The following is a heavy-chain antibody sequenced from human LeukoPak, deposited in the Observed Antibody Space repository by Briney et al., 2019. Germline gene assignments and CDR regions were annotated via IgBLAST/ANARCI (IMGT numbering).Heavy chain of an antibody. Sequence: SETLSLTCAVSGGSISSYYWSWIRQPPGKGLEWIGYIYNSGSTNYNPSLKSRVTISVDTSKNQFSLKLSSVTAADTAVYYCARVPPYTGYDWYYYYIDVWGKGSTVTVSS. D-gene: IGHD5-12*01. J-gene: IGHJ6*03. V-gene: IGHV4-59*01. CDR2: IYNSGST. CDR1: GGSISSYY. CDR3: ARVPPYTGYDWYYYYIDV.